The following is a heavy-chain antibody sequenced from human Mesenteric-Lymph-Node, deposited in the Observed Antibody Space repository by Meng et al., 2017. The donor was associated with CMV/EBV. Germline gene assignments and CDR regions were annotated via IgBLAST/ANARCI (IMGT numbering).Heavy chain of an antibody. J-gene: IGHJ2*01. D-gene: IGHD6-13*01. V-gene: IGHV3-23*01. CDR3: AKGGKNSSWYWYFDV. CDR1: GFTFSNSA. CDR2: ISGAGVST. Sequence: GESLKISCAASGFTFSNSAMSWVRKAPGKGLEWVSSISGAGVSTYYADSVKGRFIISRDNSMNTLYLQMNNLTAEDTAVYYCAKGGKNSSWYWYFDVWGRGTLVTVSS.